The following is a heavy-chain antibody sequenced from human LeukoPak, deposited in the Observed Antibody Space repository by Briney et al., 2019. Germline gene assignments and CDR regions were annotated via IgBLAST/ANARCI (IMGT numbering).Heavy chain of an antibody. D-gene: IGHD3-3*01. Sequence: PGGSLRLSCAASGFTFSSYGMHWVRQAPGKGLEWVAVIWYDGSNKYYADSVKGRFTISRDNSKNTLYLQLNSLRAEDTAVYYCAKKGGITIFGVVPNEYYFDYWGQGTLVTVSS. CDR3: AKKGGITIFGVVPNEYYFDY. CDR2: IWYDGSNK. CDR1: GFTFSSYG. V-gene: IGHV3-33*06. J-gene: IGHJ4*02.